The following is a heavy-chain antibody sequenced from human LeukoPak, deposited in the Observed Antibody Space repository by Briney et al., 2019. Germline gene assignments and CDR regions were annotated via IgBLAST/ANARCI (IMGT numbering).Heavy chain of an antibody. CDR2: IYSGGST. CDR3: AKEITIFGVVNPQDAFDI. J-gene: IGHJ3*02. D-gene: IGHD3-3*01. CDR1: GFTVSSNY. Sequence: GSLRLSCAASGFTVSSNYMSWVRQAPGKGLEWVSVIYSGGSTYYADSVKGRFTISRDNSKNTLYLQMNSLRAEDTAVYYCAKEITIFGVVNPQDAFDIWGQGTMVTVSS. V-gene: IGHV3-53*01.